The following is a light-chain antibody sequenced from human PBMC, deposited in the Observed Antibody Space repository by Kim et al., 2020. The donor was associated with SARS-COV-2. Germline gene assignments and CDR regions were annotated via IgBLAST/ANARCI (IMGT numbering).Light chain of an antibody. CDR3: QQYCSSPRT. Sequence: SPGDRATLSCRASHRVRSNYFAWYQQKPGQAPRLLIYTASNRATGIPDRCSGSGSGTDFTLTISRLEPEDFAVYYCQQYCSSPRTFGQGTKVDIK. CDR2: TAS. V-gene: IGKV3-20*01. CDR1: HRVRSNY. J-gene: IGKJ1*01.